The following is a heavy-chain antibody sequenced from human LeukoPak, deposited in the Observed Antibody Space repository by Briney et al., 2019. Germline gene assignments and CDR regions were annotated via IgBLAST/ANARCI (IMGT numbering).Heavy chain of an antibody. V-gene: IGHV4-34*01. D-gene: IGHD1-7*01. J-gene: IGHJ5*02. Sequence: PSETLSLTCAVYGGSFSGYYWSWIRQPPGKGLEWIGEINHSGSTNYNPSLKSRVTISVGTSKNQFSLKLSSVTAADTAVYYCARGGGVELHYWFDPWGQGTLVTVSS. CDR3: ARGGGVELHYWFDP. CDR1: GGSFSGYY. CDR2: INHSGST.